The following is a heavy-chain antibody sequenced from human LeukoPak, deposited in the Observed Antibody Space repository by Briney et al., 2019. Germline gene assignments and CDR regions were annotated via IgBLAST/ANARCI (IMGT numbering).Heavy chain of an antibody. CDR3: AKDLHPMGATSESQFDY. J-gene: IGHJ4*02. CDR2: IKQDGSEK. CDR1: GFTFSSYA. D-gene: IGHD1-26*01. V-gene: IGHV3-7*03. Sequence: GGSLRLSCAASGFTFSSYAMSWVRQAPGEGLEWVANIKQDGSEKYYVDSVKGRFTISRDNAKNSLYLQMNSLRAEDTALYYCAKDLHPMGATSESQFDYWGQGTLVTVSS.